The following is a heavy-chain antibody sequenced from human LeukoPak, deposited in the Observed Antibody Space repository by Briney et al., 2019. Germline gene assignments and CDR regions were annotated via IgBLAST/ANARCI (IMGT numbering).Heavy chain of an antibody. J-gene: IGHJ4*02. CDR2: ISAYHGNT. CDR3: ARADIRAIASSGWYGFDY. V-gene: IGHV1-18*01. CDR1: GYTFNSYG. D-gene: IGHD6-19*01. Sequence: GASVKVSCKASGYTFNSYGISWVRQAPGQGLEWMGWISAYHGNTNYAQKVQGRVTMTTDTSTSTAYMELRSLRSDDTAVYYCARADIRAIASSGWYGFDYWGQGTLVTVSS.